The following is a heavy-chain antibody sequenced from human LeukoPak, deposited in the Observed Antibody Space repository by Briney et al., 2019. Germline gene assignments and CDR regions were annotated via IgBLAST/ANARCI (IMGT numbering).Heavy chain of an antibody. D-gene: IGHD5-24*01. Sequence: SETLSLTCTVSGGSISISSYYWGWIRQPPGKGLEWIGSIYYSGSTYYNPSLKSRVTISVDTSKNQLSLSLGSVTAAETDVYYCARKKDGYMIYWGQGTLVTVSS. V-gene: IGHV4-39*01. CDR1: GGSISISSYY. CDR2: IYYSGST. J-gene: IGHJ4*02. CDR3: ARKKDGYMIY.